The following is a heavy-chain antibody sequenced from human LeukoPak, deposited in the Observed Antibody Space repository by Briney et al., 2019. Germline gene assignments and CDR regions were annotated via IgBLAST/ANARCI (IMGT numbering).Heavy chain of an antibody. D-gene: IGHD5-12*01. Sequence: PSETLSLTCAVYGGSFSGYYWSWIRQPPGKGLEWIGEINHSGSTNYNPSLKSRVTISVDTPKNQFSLKLSSVTAADTAVYYCARVRYSGYVDYWGQGTLVTVSS. CDR3: ARVRYSGYVDY. J-gene: IGHJ4*02. CDR2: INHSGST. V-gene: IGHV4-34*01. CDR1: GGSFSGYY.